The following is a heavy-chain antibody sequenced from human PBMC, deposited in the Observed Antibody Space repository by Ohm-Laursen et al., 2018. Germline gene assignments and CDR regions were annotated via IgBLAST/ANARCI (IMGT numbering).Heavy chain of an antibody. CDR2: ISYDGSNK. CDR1: GFTFSSYG. Sequence: SLRLSCAASGFTFSSYGMHWVRQAPGKGLEWVAVISYDGSNKYYADSVKGRFTISRDNSKNTLYLQMNSLRAEDTAVYYCAKDGQWLVYFDYWGQGTLVTVSS. V-gene: IGHV3-30*18. J-gene: IGHJ4*02. D-gene: IGHD6-19*01. CDR3: AKDGQWLVYFDY.